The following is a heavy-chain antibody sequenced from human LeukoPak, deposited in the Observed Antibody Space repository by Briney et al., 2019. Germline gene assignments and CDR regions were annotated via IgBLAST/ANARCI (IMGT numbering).Heavy chain of an antibody. CDR2: INHSGST. Sequence: KPSETLSLTCAVYGGSFSGYYWSWIRQPPGKGLEWIGEINHSGSTNYNPSLESRVTISVDTSKNQFSLKLSSVTAADTAVYYCARGYGSWGQGTLVTVSS. V-gene: IGHV4-34*01. J-gene: IGHJ5*02. D-gene: IGHD3-10*01. CDR1: GGSFSGYY. CDR3: ARGYGS.